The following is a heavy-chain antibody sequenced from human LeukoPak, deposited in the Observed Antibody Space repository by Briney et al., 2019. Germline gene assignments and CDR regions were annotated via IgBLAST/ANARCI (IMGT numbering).Heavy chain of an antibody. CDR3: ARDFGARPFDI. J-gene: IGHJ3*02. V-gene: IGHV3-33*01. CDR1: GFTFSAYG. D-gene: IGHD3-10*01. Sequence: GGSLRLSCAASGFTFSAYGMHWVRQAPGKGLEWVAVIWRDGSNENYPDSVKGRSTISRDNSKNTLFLQMNSLRTEDTAVYYCARDFGARPFDIWGQGTMVTVSS. CDR2: IWRDGSNE.